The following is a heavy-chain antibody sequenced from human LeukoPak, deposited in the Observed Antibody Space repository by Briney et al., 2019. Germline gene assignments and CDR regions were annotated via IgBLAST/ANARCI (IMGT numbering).Heavy chain of an antibody. D-gene: IGHD2-2*01. CDR3: AGKLGYCSSTSCYSGAFDI. CDR2: IYSGGST. V-gene: IGHV3-53*04. CDR1: GFTVSSNY. Sequence: GGSLRLSWAASGFTVSSNYMSWVRQAPGKGLEWVSVIYSGGSTYYADSVKGRFTISRHNSKNTLYLQMNSLRAEDTAVYYCAGKLGYCSSTSCYSGAFDIWGQGTMVTVSS. J-gene: IGHJ3*02.